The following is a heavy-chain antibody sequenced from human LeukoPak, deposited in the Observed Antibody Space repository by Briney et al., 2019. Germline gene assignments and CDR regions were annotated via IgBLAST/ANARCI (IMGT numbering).Heavy chain of an antibody. Sequence: ASVKVSCKASGYTFTSYGISWVRQAPGQGLEWMGWISAYNGNTNYAQKLQGRVTMTTDTSTSTAYMELRSLRSDDTAVYYCARDNPYYDSSGYYFFDYWGQGTLATVSS. D-gene: IGHD3-22*01. CDR2: ISAYNGNT. V-gene: IGHV1-18*01. CDR1: GYTFTSYG. J-gene: IGHJ4*02. CDR3: ARDNPYYDSSGYYFFDY.